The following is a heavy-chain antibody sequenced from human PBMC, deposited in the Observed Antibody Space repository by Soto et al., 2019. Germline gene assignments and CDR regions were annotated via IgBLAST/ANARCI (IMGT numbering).Heavy chain of an antibody. V-gene: IGHV3-23*01. CDR2: ISGSGGST. D-gene: IGHD6-6*01. Sequence: GGSLRLSCAASGFTFSSYAMSWVRQAPGKGLEWVSAISGSGGSTYCADSVKGRFTISRDNSKNTLYLQMNSLRAEDTAVYYCAKVWQQLVGFDYRGQGTLVTVSS. CDR3: AKVWQQLVGFDY. CDR1: GFTFSSYA. J-gene: IGHJ4*02.